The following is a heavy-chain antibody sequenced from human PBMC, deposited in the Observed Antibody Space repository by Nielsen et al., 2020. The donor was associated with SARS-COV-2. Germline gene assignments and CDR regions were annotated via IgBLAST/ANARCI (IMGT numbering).Heavy chain of an antibody. CDR1: GFTFSDYY. D-gene: IGHD3-10*01. CDR3: AKDGAYYGVRGVVHFGY. J-gene: IGHJ4*02. V-gene: IGHV3-30*18. CDR2: ISYDGSDQ. Sequence: GESLKISCAASGFTFSDYYMFWVRQTPGRGLEWVAYISYDGSDQYYEDSLKGRFTISRDNSKNILYLQMNNLRAEDTAVYYCAKDGAYYGVRGVVHFGYGGRGTVVTVSS.